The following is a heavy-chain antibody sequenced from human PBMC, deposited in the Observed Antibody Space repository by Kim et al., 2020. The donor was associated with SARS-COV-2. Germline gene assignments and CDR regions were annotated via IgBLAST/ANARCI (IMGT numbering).Heavy chain of an antibody. D-gene: IGHD3-10*01. CDR2: IKQDGSEK. CDR1: GFTFSSYW. Sequence: GGSLRLSCAASGFTFSSYWMSWVRQAPGKGLEWVANIKQDGSEKYYVDSVKGRFTISRDNAKNSLYLQMNSLRAEDTAVYYCARDPRITMVRGPTRMSYYGMDVWGQGTTVTVSS. CDR3: ARDPRITMVRGPTRMSYYGMDV. J-gene: IGHJ6*02. V-gene: IGHV3-7*01.